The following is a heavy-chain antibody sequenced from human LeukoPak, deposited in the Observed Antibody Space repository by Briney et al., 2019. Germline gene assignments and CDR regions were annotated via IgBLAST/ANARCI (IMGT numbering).Heavy chain of an antibody. CDR3: AKVSGYNAYDNIDS. CDR2: ISGGGTST. V-gene: IGHV3-23*01. Sequence: SGGSLRLSCAASGFTFSSDAMSWVGQAPGKGLEWVSAISGGGTSTEYADSVKGRFTISRDNSRNTLYLQMNSLRAEDTALYYCAKVSGYNAYDNIDSWGQGTLVIVSS. CDR1: GFTFSSDA. D-gene: IGHD5-12*01. J-gene: IGHJ4*02.